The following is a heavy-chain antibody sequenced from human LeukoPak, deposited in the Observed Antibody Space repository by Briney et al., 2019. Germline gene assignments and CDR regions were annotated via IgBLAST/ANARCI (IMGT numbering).Heavy chain of an antibody. CDR2: INPNSGGT. D-gene: IGHD2-8*01. V-gene: IGHV1-2*02. Sequence: ASVKVSCKASGYTFTGYYMHWVRQAPGQGLEWMGWINPNSGGTNYAQKFQGRVTMTRDTSISTAYMGLSRLRSDDTAVYYCAREIRDCTNGVCYTNYYYYYMDVWGKGTTVTVSS. CDR1: GYTFTGYY. CDR3: AREIRDCTNGVCYTNYYYYYMDV. J-gene: IGHJ6*03.